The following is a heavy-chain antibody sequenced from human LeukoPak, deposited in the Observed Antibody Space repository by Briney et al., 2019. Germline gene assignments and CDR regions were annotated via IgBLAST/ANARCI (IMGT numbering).Heavy chain of an antibody. V-gene: IGHV3-66*01. CDR1: GFTVSSNY. J-gene: IGHJ6*02. CDR3: ARDFYDSSGYPSFYYYYGMDV. CDR2: IYSGGST. D-gene: IGHD3-22*01. Sequence: GESLRLSCAASGFTVSSNYMSWVRQAPGKGLEWVSVIYSGGSTYYADSVKGRFTISRDNSKNTLYLQMNSLRAEDTAVYYCARDFYDSSGYPSFYYYYGMDVWGQGTTVTVSS.